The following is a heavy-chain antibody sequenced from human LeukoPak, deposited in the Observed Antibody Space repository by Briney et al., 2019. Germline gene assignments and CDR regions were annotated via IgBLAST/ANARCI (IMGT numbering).Heavy chain of an antibody. V-gene: IGHV3-23*01. J-gene: IGHJ4*02. CDR1: GFTFSSYA. CDR3: AGYGRNGFGVVIPFDY. Sequence: PGGSLRLSCAASGFTFSSYAMSWVRQAPGKGLEWVSAIRDNGGDTHYADSVKGRFTISRDNSKNTLYLQMNSLRAEDTAVYYCAGYGRNGFGVVIPFDYWGQGTLVTVSS. CDR2: IRDNGGDT. D-gene: IGHD3-3*01.